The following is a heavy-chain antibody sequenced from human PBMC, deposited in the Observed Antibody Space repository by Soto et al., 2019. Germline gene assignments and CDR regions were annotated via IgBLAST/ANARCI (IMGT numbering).Heavy chain of an antibody. J-gene: IGHJ4*02. CDR3: ARVTPYYDSSGYYPDY. V-gene: IGHV4-30-4*01. CDR1: GGSISSGDYY. Sequence: QVQLQESGPGLVKPSQTLSLTCTVSGGSISSGDYYWSWIRQPPGKGLEWIGYIYYSGSTYYNPSLKSRVTISVDTSKNQFSLNLSSVTAADTAVYYCARVTPYYDSSGYYPDYWGQGTLVTVSS. CDR2: IYYSGST. D-gene: IGHD3-22*01.